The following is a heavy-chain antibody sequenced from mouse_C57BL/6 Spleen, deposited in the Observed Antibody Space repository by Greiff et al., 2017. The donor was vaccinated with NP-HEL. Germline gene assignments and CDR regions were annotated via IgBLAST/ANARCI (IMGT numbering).Heavy chain of an antibody. V-gene: IGHV3-6*01. Sequence: VQLKESGPGLVKPSQSLSLTCSVTGYSITSGYYWNWIRQFPGNKLEWMGYISYDGSNNYNPCIKNRISITRDTAKNQFFLKLNSVTTEDTATYDCARGFITTVVAENYFDYWGQGTTLTVSS. J-gene: IGHJ2*01. D-gene: IGHD1-1*01. CDR1: GYSITSGYY. CDR2: ISYDGSN. CDR3: ARGFITTVVAENYFDY.